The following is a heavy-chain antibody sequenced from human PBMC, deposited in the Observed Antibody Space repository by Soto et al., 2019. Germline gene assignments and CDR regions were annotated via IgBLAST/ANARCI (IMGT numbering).Heavy chain of an antibody. CDR3: AREESDFRWPTWFDP. CDR2: IFYTGST. CDR1: GGSISGGAYY. V-gene: IGHV4-31*03. D-gene: IGHD3-3*01. J-gene: IGHJ5*02. Sequence: QVQLQESGPGLVKPSQTLSLTCTVSGGSISGGAYYWSWIRQHPGKGLEWIGYIFYTGSTFYNPSLKSRVAIAVDTSKNQFSLKLNSVTAADTDVYYCAREESDFRWPTWFDPWGQGTLVTVSS.